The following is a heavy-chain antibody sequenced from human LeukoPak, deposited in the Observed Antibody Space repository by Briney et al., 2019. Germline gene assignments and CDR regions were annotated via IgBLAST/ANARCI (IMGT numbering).Heavy chain of an antibody. D-gene: IGHD5-18*01. CDR3: ARGPGYSYGDYYYYYMDV. CDR1: GFTFSSYW. V-gene: IGHV3-7*01. Sequence: GGSLRLSCAASGFTFSSYWMSWVRQAPGKGLEWVANIKQDGSEKYYVDSVKGRFTISRDNAKNSLYLQMNSLRAEDTAVYYCARGPGYSYGDYYYYYMDVWGKGTTVTVSS. J-gene: IGHJ6*03. CDR2: IKQDGSEK.